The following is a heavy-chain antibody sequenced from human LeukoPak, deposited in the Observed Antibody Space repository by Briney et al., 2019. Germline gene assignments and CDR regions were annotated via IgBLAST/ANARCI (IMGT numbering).Heavy chain of an antibody. V-gene: IGHV1-24*01. CDR2: FDPEDGET. D-gene: IGHD2-15*01. J-gene: IGHJ3*02. CDR1: GYTLTELS. CDR3: ATWSCSGGSCYSGDAFDI. Sequence: EASVKVSCKVSGYTLTELSMHWVRQAPGKGLEWMGGFDPEDGETIYAQKFQGRVTMTEDTSTDTAYMELSSLRSEDTAVYYCATWSCSGGSCYSGDAFDIWGQGTMVTVPS.